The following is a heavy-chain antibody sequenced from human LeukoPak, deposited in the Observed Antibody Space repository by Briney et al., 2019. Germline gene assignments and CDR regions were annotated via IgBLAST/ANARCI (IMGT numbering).Heavy chain of an antibody. CDR1: GGSISSSSYY. V-gene: IGHV4-31*03. J-gene: IGHJ4*02. Sequence: SETLSLTCTVSGGSISSSSYYWSWIRQPPGKGLEWIGYIYYSGSTYYNPSLKSRVTISVDTSKNQFSLKLSSVTAADTAVYYCARADTVEPAAMFDYWGQGTLATVSS. CDR2: IYYSGST. CDR3: ARADTVEPAAMFDY. D-gene: IGHD2-2*01.